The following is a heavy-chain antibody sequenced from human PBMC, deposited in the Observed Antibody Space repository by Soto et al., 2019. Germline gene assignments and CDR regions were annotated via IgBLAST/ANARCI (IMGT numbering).Heavy chain of an antibody. CDR3: VRGGYMHACDI. CDR2: MNNDGSYT. Sequence: EVQLVESGGGLVQPGGSLRLSCAASGFTFSSYWMYWVRQAPGKGLEWVSHMNNDGSYTIYAESVKGPFTFSRDNAKNTLYLNMNSQRAEDKAVYYCVRGGYMHACDIWGQGTMVTVYS. V-gene: IGHV3-74*01. D-gene: IGHD6-13*01. CDR1: GFTFSSYW. J-gene: IGHJ3*02.